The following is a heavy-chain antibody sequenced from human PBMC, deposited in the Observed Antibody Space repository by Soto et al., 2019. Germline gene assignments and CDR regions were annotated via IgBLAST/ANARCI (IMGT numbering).Heavy chain of an antibody. CDR3: ARGRRRGQQLVRHSWFDP. CDR2: INHSGST. Sequence: SETLSLTCTVSGASMTGASMSTYYWSWIRQPPGKGLEWIGEINHSGSTNYNPSLKSRVTISVDTSKNQFSLKLSSVTAADTAVYYCARGRRRGQQLVRHSWFDPWGQGTLVTVSS. CDR1: GASMTGASMSTYY. V-gene: IGHV4-34*01. D-gene: IGHD6-13*01. J-gene: IGHJ5*02.